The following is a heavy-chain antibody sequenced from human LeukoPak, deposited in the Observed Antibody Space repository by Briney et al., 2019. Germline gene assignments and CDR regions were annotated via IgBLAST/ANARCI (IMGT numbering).Heavy chain of an antibody. Sequence: ASVKVSCKVSGYTLTELSMHWVRQAPGEGLEWMGGFDPEDGETIYAQKFQGRVTMTEDTSTDTAYMELSSLRSEDTAVYYCATDYYYDSSGYSPFDYWGQGTLVTVSS. CDR3: ATDYYYDSSGYSPFDY. D-gene: IGHD3-22*01. V-gene: IGHV1-24*01. J-gene: IGHJ4*02. CDR1: GYTLTELS. CDR2: FDPEDGET.